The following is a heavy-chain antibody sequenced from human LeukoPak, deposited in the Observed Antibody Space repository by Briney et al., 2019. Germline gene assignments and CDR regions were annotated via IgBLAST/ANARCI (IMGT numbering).Heavy chain of an antibody. Sequence: SEILSLTCTVSGGSISSGGYYWSWIRQHPGKGLEWIGYIYYSGSTYYNPSLKSRVTISVDTSTNQFSLKLSSVTAADTAVYYCARNDSSGILDYWGQGTLVTVSS. CDR3: ARNDSSGILDY. CDR2: IYYSGST. CDR1: GGSISSGGYY. J-gene: IGHJ4*02. V-gene: IGHV4-31*03. D-gene: IGHD3-22*01.